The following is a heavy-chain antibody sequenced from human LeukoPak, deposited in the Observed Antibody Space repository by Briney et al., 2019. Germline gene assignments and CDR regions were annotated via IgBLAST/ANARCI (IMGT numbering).Heavy chain of an antibody. CDR1: GFTFSSYG. CDR2: IWYDGSNK. CDR3: AKAAGTALVPYYYGMDV. Sequence: PGGSLRLACAASGFTFSSYGMHWVRQAPGKGLEWVAVIWYDGSNKYYADSVKGRFTISRDNSKNTLYLQMNSLRAEDTAVYYCAKAAGTALVPYYYGMDVWGQGTTVTVSS. J-gene: IGHJ6*02. V-gene: IGHV3-33*06. D-gene: IGHD5-18*01.